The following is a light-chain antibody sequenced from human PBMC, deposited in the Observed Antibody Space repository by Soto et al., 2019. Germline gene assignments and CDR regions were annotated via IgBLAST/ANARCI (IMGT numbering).Light chain of an antibody. Sequence: QSVMTQPPSASGTPGQRVTISCSGSSSNIGSNIVNWYQQLPGTAPRLLIYNNNQRPSGVPDRFSGSKSGTSASLAISGLHSEDEADYYCATWDDSLNGPVFGGGTKLTVL. V-gene: IGLV1-44*01. J-gene: IGLJ2*01. CDR2: NNN. CDR3: ATWDDSLNGPV. CDR1: SSNIGSNI.